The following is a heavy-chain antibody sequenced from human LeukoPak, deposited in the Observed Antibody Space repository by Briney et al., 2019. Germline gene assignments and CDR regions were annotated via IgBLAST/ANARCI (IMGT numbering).Heavy chain of an antibody. CDR1: GYTFTSYD. V-gene: IGHV1-8*01. CDR3: ASGIGFARLPHN. CDR2: MNPNSGNK. Sequence: ASVKVSCKASGYTFTSYDINWVRQATGQGLEWMGWMNPNSGNKGYAQKLQGRVTITADESTSTAYMELSSLRSEDTAVYYCASGIGFARLPHNWGQGTLVTVSS. J-gene: IGHJ4*02. D-gene: IGHD3-10*01.